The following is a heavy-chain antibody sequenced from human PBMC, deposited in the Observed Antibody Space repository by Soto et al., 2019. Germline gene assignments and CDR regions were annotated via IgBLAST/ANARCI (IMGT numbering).Heavy chain of an antibody. CDR3: GRCTSTSCHLGSDY. J-gene: IGHJ4*02. Sequence: GGSMRVSCAAAGFPISSYAMNWVSKAPGKGLEWVALISYDGSNKYYADSVRGRFTISRDSSTNTLFLQMNSLRAADTAVYYCGRCTSTSCHLGSDYWGQGTLVTVSS. CDR1: GFPISSYA. V-gene: IGHV3-30-3*01. CDR2: ISYDGSNK. D-gene: IGHD2-2*01.